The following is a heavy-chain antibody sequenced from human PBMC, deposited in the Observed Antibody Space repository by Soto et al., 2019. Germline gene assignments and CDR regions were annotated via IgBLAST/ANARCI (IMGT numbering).Heavy chain of an antibody. J-gene: IGHJ5*02. CDR2: IIPIFGTA. V-gene: IGHV1-69*06. CDR1: GGTFSSYA. D-gene: IGHD3-10*01. Sequence: SVKVSCKASGGTFSSYAISWVRQAPGQGLEWMGGIIPIFGTANYAQKLQGRVTITADKSTSTAYMELSSLRSEDTAVYYCARGHITMVRGGWFDPWGQGTLVTVSS. CDR3: ARGHITMVRGGWFDP.